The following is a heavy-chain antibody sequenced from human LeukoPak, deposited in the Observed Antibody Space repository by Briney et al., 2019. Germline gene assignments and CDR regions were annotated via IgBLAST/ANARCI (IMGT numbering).Heavy chain of an antibody. D-gene: IGHD6-19*01. CDR3: ARGYSSGDYYFDY. CDR2: IYSGGST. CDR1: GFTVSSNY. V-gene: IGHV3-66*01. Sequence: GSLRLSRSTSGFTVSSNYMSWVRQAPGKGVEWVSVIYSGGSTYYADSVKGRFTISRDNSKNTLYLQMNSLRAEDTAVYYCARGYSSGDYYFDYWGQGTLVTVSS. J-gene: IGHJ4*02.